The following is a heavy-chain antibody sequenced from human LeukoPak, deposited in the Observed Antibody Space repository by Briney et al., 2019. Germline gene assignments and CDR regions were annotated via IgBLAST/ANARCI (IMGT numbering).Heavy chain of an antibody. D-gene: IGHD5-24*01. CDR2: ISAYNGNT. CDR1: GYTFTSYG. J-gene: IGHJ3*02. CDR3: AREGGRRARWLQSRDNDALDI. V-gene: IGHV1-18*01. Sequence: ASVKVSCKASGYTFTSYGISWVRQAPAQGLEWMGWISAYNGNTNYAQKLPGRVTMTTDTSTSTAYMELRSLRSEDTAVYYCAREGGRRARWLQSRDNDALDIWGQGTMVTVSS.